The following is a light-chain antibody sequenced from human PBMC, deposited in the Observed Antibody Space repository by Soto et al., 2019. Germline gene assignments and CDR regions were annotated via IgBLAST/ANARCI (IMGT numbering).Light chain of an antibody. Sequence: ETVLTQSPGTLSFSPGERATLSCGASQSITNYLAWYQQKPGQAPRLLIYDASNRATGIPARFGGSGSGTDFTLTISSLEPEDFAVYYCQQRSNWPITFGQGTRLEIK. V-gene: IGKV3-11*01. CDR3: QQRSNWPIT. CDR1: QSITNY. CDR2: DAS. J-gene: IGKJ5*01.